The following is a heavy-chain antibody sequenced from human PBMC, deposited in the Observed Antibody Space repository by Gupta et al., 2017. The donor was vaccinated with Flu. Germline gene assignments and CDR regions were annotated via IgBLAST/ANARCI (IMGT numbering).Heavy chain of an antibody. D-gene: IGHD2-15*01. CDR2: ITWNSDTI. Sequence: EVQLVESGGGLVQPGRSLRLFCAASGITFDDYAMHWVRQAPGKGLEWVSGITWNSDTIGYADSVKGRFTLSRETAKNSLYLQMNSLRPEDTALYYCVKDRGYTWDAIDFWGQGTMVTVSS. CDR1: GITFDDYA. CDR3: VKDRGYTWDAIDF. J-gene: IGHJ3*01. V-gene: IGHV3-9*01.